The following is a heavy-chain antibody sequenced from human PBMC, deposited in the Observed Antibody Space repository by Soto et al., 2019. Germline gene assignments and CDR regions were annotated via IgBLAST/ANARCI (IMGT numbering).Heavy chain of an antibody. D-gene: IGHD5-18*01. CDR2: IYYSGGT. V-gene: IGHV4-59*01. CDR1: GGSISSYY. CDR3: ARDLGYSYGGLGNWFDP. Sequence: PSETLSLTCTVSGGSISSYYWSWIRQPPGKGLEWIGYIYYSGGTNYNPSLKSRVTISVDTSKNQFSLKLSSVTAADTAVYYCARDLGYSYGGLGNWFDPWGQGTLVTVSS. J-gene: IGHJ5*02.